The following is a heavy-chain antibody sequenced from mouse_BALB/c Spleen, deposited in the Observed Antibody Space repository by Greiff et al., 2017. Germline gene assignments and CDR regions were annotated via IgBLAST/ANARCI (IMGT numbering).Heavy chain of an antibody. Sequence: QVQLKESGAELAKPGASVKMSCKASGYTFTSYWMHWVKQRPGQGLEWIGYINPSTGYTEYNQKFKDKATLTADKSSSTAYMQLSSLTSEDSAVYYCARAGDGYLSYYAMDYWGQGTSVTVSS. D-gene: IGHD2-3*01. V-gene: IGHV1-7*01. CDR3: ARAGDGYLSYYAMDY. CDR1: GYTFTSYW. J-gene: IGHJ4*01. CDR2: INPSTGYT.